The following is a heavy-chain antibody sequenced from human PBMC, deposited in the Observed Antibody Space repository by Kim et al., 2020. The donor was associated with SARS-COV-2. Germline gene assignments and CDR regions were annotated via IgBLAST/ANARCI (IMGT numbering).Heavy chain of an antibody. Sequence: STTTNPTLKRRATISVDTSKNQFSLKQGSVTAADAAVYYCARGGMWFDPWGQGTLVTVSS. CDR2: ST. CDR3: ARGGMWFDP. J-gene: IGHJ5*02. V-gene: IGHV4-59*09.